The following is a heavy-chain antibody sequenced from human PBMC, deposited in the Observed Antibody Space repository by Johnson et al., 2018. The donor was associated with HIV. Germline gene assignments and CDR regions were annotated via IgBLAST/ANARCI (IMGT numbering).Heavy chain of an antibody. CDR2: ISYDGSNK. J-gene: IGHJ3*02. D-gene: IGHD3-10*01. CDR3: ARDRSTPQPYYCAKDMVVRENGAFDI. Sequence: QVQLVESGGGVVQPGRSLRLSCAASGFTFSSYAMHWVRQAPGKGLEWVAVISYDGSNKYYADSVKGRFTISRDNSKNTLYLQMNSLRAEDTAVYYCARDRSTPQPYYCAKDMVVRENGAFDIWGQGTMVTVSS. V-gene: IGHV3-30*04. CDR1: GFTFSSYA.